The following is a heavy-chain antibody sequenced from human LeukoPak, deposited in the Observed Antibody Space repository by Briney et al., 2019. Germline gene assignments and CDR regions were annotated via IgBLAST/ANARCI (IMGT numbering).Heavy chain of an antibody. D-gene: IGHD3-10*01. J-gene: IGHJ5*02. V-gene: IGHV4-39*07. CDR2: IYYSGST. CDR1: GGSISSSSYY. CDR3: ARKKGQWFGELPSRGKLNWFDP. Sequence: SETLSLTCTVSGGSISSSSYYWGWIRQPPGKGLEWIGSIYYSGSTYYNPSLKSRVTISVDTSKNQFSLKLSSVTAADTAVYYCARKKGQWFGELPSRGKLNWFDPWGQGTLVTVSS.